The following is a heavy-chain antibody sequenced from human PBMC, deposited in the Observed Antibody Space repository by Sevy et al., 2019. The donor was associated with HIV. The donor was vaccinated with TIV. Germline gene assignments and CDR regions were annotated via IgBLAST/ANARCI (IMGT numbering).Heavy chain of an antibody. CDR3: ARDLPGDSRMDV. D-gene: IGHD3-22*01. Sequence: GGSLRLSCAASGFSFSSYEMNWVRQAPGKGLEWFSYISSSGTTIYYADSVKGRFTVSRDNAKNSLYLQMNSLRGEDTSVYYSARDLPGDSRMDVWGQGTTVTVSS. CDR2: ISSSGTTI. V-gene: IGHV3-48*03. J-gene: IGHJ6*02. CDR1: GFSFSSYE.